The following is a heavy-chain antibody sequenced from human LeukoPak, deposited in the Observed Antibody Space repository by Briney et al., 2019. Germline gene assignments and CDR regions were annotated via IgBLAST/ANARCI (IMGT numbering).Heavy chain of an antibody. J-gene: IGHJ4*02. V-gene: IGHV3-21*01. Sequence: GGSLRLSCAASGFTFSSYWMHWVRQAPGKGLVWVSSISSSSSDIFHADSVKGRFTISRDNAKNSLYLQMNSLRAEDTAVYYCARMDIGLVRDWGQGTLVTVSS. D-gene: IGHD3-10*01. CDR2: ISSSSSDI. CDR3: ARMDIGLVRD. CDR1: GFTFSSYW.